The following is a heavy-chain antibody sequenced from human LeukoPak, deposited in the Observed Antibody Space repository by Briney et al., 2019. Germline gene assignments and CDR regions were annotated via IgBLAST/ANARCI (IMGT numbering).Heavy chain of an antibody. Sequence: PGGSLRLSCAASGFTFSSYAMTWVRQAPGEGLEWVSAISPSGGDTYYADSVKGRFTISRDNSKNTLYLQMNSLRAEDTAVYYCAREGANSSGYYYDFDYWGQGTLVTVSS. CDR1: GFTFSSYA. CDR3: AREGANSSGYYYDFDY. D-gene: IGHD3-22*01. J-gene: IGHJ4*02. CDR2: ISPSGGDT. V-gene: IGHV3-23*01.